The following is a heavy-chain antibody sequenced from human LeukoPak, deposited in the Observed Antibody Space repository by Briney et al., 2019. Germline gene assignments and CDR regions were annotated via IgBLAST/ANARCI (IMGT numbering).Heavy chain of an antibody. D-gene: IGHD3-10*01. J-gene: IGHJ5*02. CDR2: ISSSSSTI. CDR3: ARDVGSSGSYYQGLFGH. Sequence: GGSLRLSCAASGFTFSSYRMNWVRQAPGKGLEWVSYISSSSSTIYYTDSVRGRFTISRNNARNSLYLHMNSLIAEDTAVYYCARDVGSSGSYYQGLFGHWGQGTLVTVSS. V-gene: IGHV3-48*01. CDR1: GFTFSSYR.